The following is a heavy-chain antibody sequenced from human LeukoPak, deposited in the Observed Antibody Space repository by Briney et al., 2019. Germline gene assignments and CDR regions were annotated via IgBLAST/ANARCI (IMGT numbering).Heavy chain of an antibody. CDR3: ARADRLGAALLASFDY. CDR1: GFTFSSYE. J-gene: IGHJ4*02. V-gene: IGHV3-48*03. CDR2: ISSSGSTI. Sequence: GGSLRLSCAASGFTFSSYEMNWVRQAPGKGLEWVSYISSSGSTIYYADSVKGRFTISRDNAKNSLYLQMNSLRAEDTAVYYCARADRLGAALLASFDYWGQGTLVTVSS. D-gene: IGHD3-16*01.